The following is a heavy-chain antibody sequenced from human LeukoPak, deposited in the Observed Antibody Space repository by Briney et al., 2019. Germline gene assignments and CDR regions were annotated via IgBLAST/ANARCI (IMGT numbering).Heavy chain of an antibody. D-gene: IGHD6-13*01. V-gene: IGHV3-23*01. J-gene: IGHJ4*02. CDR1: GFTFSRYA. Sequence: GGSLRLSCAASGFTFSRYAMNWDRQAPGKGLEWVSVISGSGGSTYYADSVKGRFTISRDNSKNTLFLQMNSLRAEDTAVYYCAKGSVAAVVTFIDFWGQGTLVTVSS. CDR2: ISGSGGST. CDR3: AKGSVAAVVTFIDF.